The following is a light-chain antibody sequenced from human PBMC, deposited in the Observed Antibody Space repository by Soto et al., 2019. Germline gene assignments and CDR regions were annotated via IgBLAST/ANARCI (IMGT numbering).Light chain of an antibody. CDR2: GAS. CDR1: QSISSSY. CDR3: QQRSYWPLT. J-gene: IGKJ4*01. V-gene: IGKV3D-7*01. Sequence: EVVLTQSPATLSLSPGEGATLSCRVSQSISSSYLSWYQQRPGQAPRLLIYGASTRATGIPARFSGSGSGTDFTLTISSLEPEDFAVYYCQQRSYWPLTFGGGTKVDIK.